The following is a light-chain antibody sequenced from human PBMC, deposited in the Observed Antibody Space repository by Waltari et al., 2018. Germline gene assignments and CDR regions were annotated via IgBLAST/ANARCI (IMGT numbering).Light chain of an antibody. CDR3: HLYGSART. CDR1: QSVSNNY. V-gene: IGKV3-20*01. CDR2: GAS. Sequence: NVLTQSPGTLSLSPGERATLSCRASQSVSNNYLAWFQQQPGQAPRLLIYGASSRATGLSDRFSGSGSGTDFTLTISRLEPEDSAVYFCHLYGSARTFGGVTKVEIK. J-gene: IGKJ4*01.